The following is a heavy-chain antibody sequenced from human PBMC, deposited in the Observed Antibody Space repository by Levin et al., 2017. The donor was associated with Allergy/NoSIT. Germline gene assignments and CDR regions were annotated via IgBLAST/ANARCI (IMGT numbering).Heavy chain of an antibody. D-gene: IGHD2-15*01. CDR3: AKEKWDSKWSVFDY. V-gene: IGHV3-43*01. J-gene: IGHJ4*02. CDR1: GFSFNDYS. CDR2: INKNGHTT. Sequence: GGSLRLSCAASGFSFNDYSMHWVRQPPGKGLEWVSLINKNGHTTYYADSVEGRFTISRDNSKNSLYLQMDSLRVEDTAFYYCAKEKWDSKWSVFDYWGQGTLVTVSS.